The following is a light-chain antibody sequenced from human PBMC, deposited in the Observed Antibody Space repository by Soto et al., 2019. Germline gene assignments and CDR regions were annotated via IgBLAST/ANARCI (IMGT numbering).Light chain of an antibody. Sequence: EIVLTQSPGTLSLSPGERATLPCRASQSVSSNLAWYQQRPGQAPRLLIYGASTRASGVPDRFSGSGSGTEFILTISSLQSEDSAVYYCQQYDVWPALTFGGGTKLDIK. CDR1: QSVSSN. CDR2: GAS. J-gene: IGKJ4*01. V-gene: IGKV3-15*01. CDR3: QQYDVWPALT.